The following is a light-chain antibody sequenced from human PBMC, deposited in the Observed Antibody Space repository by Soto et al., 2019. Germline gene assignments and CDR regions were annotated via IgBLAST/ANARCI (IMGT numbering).Light chain of an antibody. CDR3: QQRSNWPQSIT. CDR2: DTY. V-gene: IGKV3-15*01. CDR1: QSVRSK. Sequence: EILLTQSPASLSVSPGERATLSCGASQSVRSKVAWYQQKPGQAPGLVIYDTYIRATGIPARLSGSGFGKEFTLTISSLQTEDFAVYYCQQRSNWPQSITFGQGTRLEIK. J-gene: IGKJ5*01.